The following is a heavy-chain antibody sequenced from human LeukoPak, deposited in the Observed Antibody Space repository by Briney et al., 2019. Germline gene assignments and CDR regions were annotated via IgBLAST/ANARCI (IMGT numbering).Heavy chain of an antibody. V-gene: IGHV4-30-4*01. CDR3: ARGSWSSSIDY. Sequence: SETLSLTCTVSGGSISSGDYYWIWIRQPPGKGPEWIGYIYYSGSTYYNPSLKSRVTISGDTSKNQFSLKVNSVTAADTAVYYCARGSWSSSIDYWGQGTPVTVSS. J-gene: IGHJ4*02. CDR2: IYYSGST. CDR1: GGSISSGDYY. D-gene: IGHD6-6*01.